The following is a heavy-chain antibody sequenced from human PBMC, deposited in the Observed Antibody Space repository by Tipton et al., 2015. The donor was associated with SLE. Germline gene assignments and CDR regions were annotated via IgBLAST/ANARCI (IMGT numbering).Heavy chain of an antibody. CDR1: GGSISSGGYS. V-gene: IGHV4-30-2*01. CDR2: IYHSGST. Sequence: TLSLTCAVSGGSISSGGYSWSWIRQPPGKGLEWIGYIYHSGSTYYNPSLKSRVTISVDRSKNQFSLKLSSVTAADTAVYYCARFSSTLNYGMDVWGQGTTVTVSS. J-gene: IGHJ6*02. CDR3: ARFSSTLNYGMDV. D-gene: IGHD2-2*01.